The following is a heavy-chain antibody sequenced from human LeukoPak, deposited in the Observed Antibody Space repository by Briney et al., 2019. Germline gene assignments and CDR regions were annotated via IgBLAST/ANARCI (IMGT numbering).Heavy chain of an antibody. V-gene: IGHV3-21*01. CDR3: ARDGRRCSGGSCYRGAFDI. CDR2: ISGSSSYI. CDR1: GFTFRDYY. Sequence: PGGSLRLSCVASGFTFRDYYMNWVRQAPGKGLEWVSSISGSSSYIYYADSVKGRFTISRDNAKNSLYLQMKSLRAEDTAVYYCARDGRRCSGGSCYRGAFDIWGQGTMVTSSS. J-gene: IGHJ3*02. D-gene: IGHD2-15*01.